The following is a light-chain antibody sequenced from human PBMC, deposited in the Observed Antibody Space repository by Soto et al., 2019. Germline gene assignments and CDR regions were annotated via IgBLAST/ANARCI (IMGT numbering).Light chain of an antibody. V-gene: IGKV3-20*01. CDR3: QQYGSSPQT. Sequence: EIVLAQSPGTLSLSPGERATLSGRTSQSVSSSYLAWYQQKPGQAPRLLIYGASSRATGIPGRFSGSGSGTDFTLTISRLEPEDFAVYYCQQYGSSPQTFGQGTKVDNK. CDR1: QSVSSSY. CDR2: GAS. J-gene: IGKJ1*01.